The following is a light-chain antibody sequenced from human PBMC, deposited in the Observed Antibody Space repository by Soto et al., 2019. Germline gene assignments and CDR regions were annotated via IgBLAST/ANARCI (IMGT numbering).Light chain of an antibody. Sequence: EIVLTQSPGTLSLSPGERATLSCRASQSVSSSYLAWYQQKPGQAPRLLIYGASGRATGIPDRFSGSGSGTDFTLTISRLEPEDFAVYYCQQYGSSRGFTFGPGIKVDLK. J-gene: IGKJ3*01. CDR3: QQYGSSRGFT. CDR1: QSVSSSY. V-gene: IGKV3-20*01. CDR2: GAS.